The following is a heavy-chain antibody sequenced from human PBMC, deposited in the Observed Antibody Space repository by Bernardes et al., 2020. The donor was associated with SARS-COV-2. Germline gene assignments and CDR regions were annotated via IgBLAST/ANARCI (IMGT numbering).Heavy chain of an antibody. D-gene: IGHD2-15*01. CDR3: ASPDCSGGGCTYYYYGMGV. Sequence: GGPLRLCCAASGITFSADSMNWVHQAPGKGLEWVSYISSDSSTIYYADSVKGRFTISRDNGKNSLYLQMNSLRADDTAVYYCASPDCSGGGCTYYYYGMGVWGQGTTVTVTS. V-gene: IGHV3-48*01. CDR1: GITFSADS. J-gene: IGHJ6*02. CDR2: ISSDSSTI.